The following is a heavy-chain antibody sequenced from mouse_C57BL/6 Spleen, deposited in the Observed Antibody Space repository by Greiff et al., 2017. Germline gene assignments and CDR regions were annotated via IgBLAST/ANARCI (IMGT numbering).Heavy chain of an antibody. V-gene: IGHV5-17*01. D-gene: IGHD1-1*01. CDR1: GFTFSDYG. CDR3: ARGRYYYGSSYWYFDV. Sequence: EVQLVESGGGLVKPGGSLKLSCAASGFTFSDYGMHWVRQAPEKGLEWVAYISSGSSTIYYADTVKGRFTISRDNAKNTLFLQMTSLRSEDTAMYYCARGRYYYGSSYWYFDVWGTGTTVTVSS. CDR2: ISSGSSTI. J-gene: IGHJ1*03.